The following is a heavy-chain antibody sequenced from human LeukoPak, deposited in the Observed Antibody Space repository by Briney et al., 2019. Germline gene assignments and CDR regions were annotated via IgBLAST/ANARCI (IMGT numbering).Heavy chain of an antibody. J-gene: IGHJ4*02. CDR1: GGTFSSNA. Sequence: SVKVSCKASGGTFSSNAISWVRQAPGQGLEWMGGIIPIFGTANYAQKFQGRVTITADESTSTAYMELSSLRSEDTAVYYCARDKGYYYDSSGYYYWGQGTLVTVSS. D-gene: IGHD3-22*01. V-gene: IGHV1-69*13. CDR3: ARDKGYYYDSSGYYY. CDR2: IIPIFGTA.